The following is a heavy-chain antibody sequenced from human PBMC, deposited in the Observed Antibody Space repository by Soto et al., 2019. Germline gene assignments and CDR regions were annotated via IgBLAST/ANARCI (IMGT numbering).Heavy chain of an antibody. CDR2: ISGSGGST. Sequence: PGGSLRLSCAASGFTFSSYAMSWVRQAPGKGLEWVSAISGSGGSTYYADSVKGRCTISRDNSKNTLYLQMNSLRAEDTAVYYCAKSLIPNYYYGMDVWGQGTTVTVSS. CDR3: AKSLIPNYYYGMDV. D-gene: IGHD3-16*01. J-gene: IGHJ6*02. CDR1: GFTFSSYA. V-gene: IGHV3-23*01.